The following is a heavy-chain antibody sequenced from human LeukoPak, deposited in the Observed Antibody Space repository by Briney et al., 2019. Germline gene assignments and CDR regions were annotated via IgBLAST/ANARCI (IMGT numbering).Heavy chain of an antibody. V-gene: IGHV4-39*01. Sequence: SETLSLTCTVSGGSISSSSYYWGWIRQPPGKGLEWIGSIYYSGSTYYNPSLKSRVAISVDTSKNQFSLKLSSVTAADTAVYYCARHWDIVVVPAARYAFDIWGQGTMVTVSS. D-gene: IGHD2-2*01. CDR2: IYYSGST. CDR3: ARHWDIVVVPAARYAFDI. CDR1: GGSISSSSYY. J-gene: IGHJ3*02.